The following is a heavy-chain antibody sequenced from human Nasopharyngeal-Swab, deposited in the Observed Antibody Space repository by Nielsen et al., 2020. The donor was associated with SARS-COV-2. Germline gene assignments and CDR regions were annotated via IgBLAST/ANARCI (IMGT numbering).Heavy chain of an antibody. V-gene: IGHV1-2*02. CDR1: GYMFTGYY. Sequence: ASVKVSCKASGYMFTGYYMHWVRQAPGQGLEWMGWINPHSRGTKYAQKFQGRVTMTSDTSINTAYMELRRLRSDDTAVYYCARDDYGDYGYFGHWGQGTLVTVSS. J-gene: IGHJ4*02. D-gene: IGHD4-17*01. CDR3: ARDDYGDYGYFGH. CDR2: INPHSRGT.